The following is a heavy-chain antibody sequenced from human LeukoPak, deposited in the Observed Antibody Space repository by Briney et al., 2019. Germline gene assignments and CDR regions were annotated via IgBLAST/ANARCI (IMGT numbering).Heavy chain of an antibody. CDR1: GGSFSGYY. D-gene: IGHD3-10*01. J-gene: IGHJ6*03. CDR3: ARRPMVRGVMRYYYMDV. V-gene: IGHV4-34*01. Sequence: SETLSLTCAVYGGSFSGYYWSWIRQPPGKGLEWIGEINHSGGTNYNPSLKSRVTISVDTSKNQFSLKLSSVTAADTAVYYCARRPMVRGVMRYYYMDVWGKGTTVTISS. CDR2: INHSGGT.